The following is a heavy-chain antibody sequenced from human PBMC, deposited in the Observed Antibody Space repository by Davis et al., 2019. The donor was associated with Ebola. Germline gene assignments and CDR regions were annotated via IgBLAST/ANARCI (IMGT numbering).Heavy chain of an antibody. Sequence: MPSETLSLTCAVYGGSFSDYFWSWIRQPPGKGLEWIGETSHSGYTNYSPSLMSRVTISLDTSKTEVSLRLTSVTPTDTAVYYCTRGRFYHSPGGFDTWGQGTLVTVSS. J-gene: IGHJ4*02. D-gene: IGHD2/OR15-2a*01. CDR3: TRGRFYHSPGGFDT. V-gene: IGHV4-34*01. CDR1: GGSFSDYF. CDR2: TSHSGYT.